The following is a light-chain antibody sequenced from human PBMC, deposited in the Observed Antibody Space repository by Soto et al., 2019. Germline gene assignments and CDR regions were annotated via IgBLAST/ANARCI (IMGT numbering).Light chain of an antibody. CDR3: QQNYSTPLA. Sequence: DIQMTQSPFSLSASVGDRVTITCRASQSINRDLNWYQQKPGKAPNLLIYAAFTLESGVPLRFSGSGSGTDFTLTISSLQLEDFATYYCQQNYSTPLAFGGGTKVEIK. V-gene: IGKV1-39*01. CDR1: QSINRD. J-gene: IGKJ4*01. CDR2: AAF.